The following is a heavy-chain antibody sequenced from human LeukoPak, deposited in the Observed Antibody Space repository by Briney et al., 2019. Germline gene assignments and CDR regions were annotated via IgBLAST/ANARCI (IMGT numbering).Heavy chain of an antibody. CDR2: ISSSGSTI. D-gene: IGHD2-2*01. J-gene: IGHJ3*02. V-gene: IGHV3-11*01. CDR3: TTDRGLVVPAALLLDAFDI. Sequence: PGGSLRLSCAASGYTFSDYYMSWIRQAPGKGLEWVSYISSSGSTIYYADSVKGRLTISRDNAKNSLYLQMNSLRAEDTAVYYCTTDRGLVVPAALLLDAFDIWGQGTMVTVSS. CDR1: GYTFSDYY.